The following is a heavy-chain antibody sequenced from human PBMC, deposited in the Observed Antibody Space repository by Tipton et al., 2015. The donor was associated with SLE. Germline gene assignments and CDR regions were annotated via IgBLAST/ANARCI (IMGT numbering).Heavy chain of an antibody. CDR3: ARLRFSSGWYRFDY. V-gene: IGHV4-61*09. CDR2: IYGNGST. D-gene: IGHD6-19*01. CDR1: GASIRVGASS. Sequence: TLSLTCTVSGASIRVGASSWSWIRQSAGKGLEWIGHIYGNGSTNYHASLDSRVTISADTSKNHYSLSLTFVTAADTAVYFCARLRFSSGWYRFDYWGQGRLVTVSS. J-gene: IGHJ4*02.